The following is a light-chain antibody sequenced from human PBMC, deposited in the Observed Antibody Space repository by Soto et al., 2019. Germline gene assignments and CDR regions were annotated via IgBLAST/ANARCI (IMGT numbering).Light chain of an antibody. J-gene: IGLJ2*01. V-gene: IGLV7-43*01. CDR1: TGAVTSSFY. Sequence: QAVVTQEPSLTVSPGGTVTLTCASNTGAVTSSFYPNWFQQRPGQTPRPLIHSTSNRYSWTPARFSGSLLGGKAALTLSGVQPEDEADYYCLVFKGAAWFFCGGTKLTVL. CDR3: LVFKGAAWF. CDR2: STS.